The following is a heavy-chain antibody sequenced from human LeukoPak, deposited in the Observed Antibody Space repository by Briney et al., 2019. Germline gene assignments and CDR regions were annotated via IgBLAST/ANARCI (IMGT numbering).Heavy chain of an antibody. V-gene: IGHV3-30*03. Sequence: GGSLRLSCAASVFTFSSYSMNWVRQAPGKGLEWVALISYNGGRKDYADSVKGRFTIDRDNSKNTVYLQMNNLRPDDTAIYFCARQEARNYYYEGLDYWGQGNLVTVSS. CDR2: ISYNGGRK. D-gene: IGHD3-22*01. CDR1: VFTFSSYS. CDR3: ARQEARNYYYEGLDY. J-gene: IGHJ4*02.